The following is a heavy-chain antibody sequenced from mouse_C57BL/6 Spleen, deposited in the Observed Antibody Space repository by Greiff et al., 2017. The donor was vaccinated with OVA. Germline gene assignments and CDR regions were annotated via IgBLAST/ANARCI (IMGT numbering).Heavy chain of an antibody. Sequence: QVQLKQPGTELVKPGASVKLSCKASGYTFTSYWMLWVKQRPGQGLEWIGNINPSNGGTNYNEKFKSKATLTVDKSSSTAYMQLSSLTSEDSAVYYCARSIYYDPSPFAYWGQGTLVTVSA. J-gene: IGHJ3*01. D-gene: IGHD2-4*01. CDR1: GYTFTSYW. CDR3: ARSIYYDPSPFAY. V-gene: IGHV1-53*01. CDR2: INPSNGGT.